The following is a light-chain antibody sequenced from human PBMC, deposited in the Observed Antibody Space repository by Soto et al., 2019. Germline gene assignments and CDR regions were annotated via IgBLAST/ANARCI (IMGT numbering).Light chain of an antibody. CDR1: QSISSY. J-gene: IGKJ1*01. CDR3: QQSYSAPQT. Sequence: DIPMTQSPSSLSASVGDRVTITCRPSQSISSYLNWYQQKPGKAPKLLIYAASSLQSGVPSRFSGSGSGTDFTLTISSLQPEDFATYYCQQSYSAPQTFGQGTKVEIK. V-gene: IGKV1-39*01. CDR2: AAS.